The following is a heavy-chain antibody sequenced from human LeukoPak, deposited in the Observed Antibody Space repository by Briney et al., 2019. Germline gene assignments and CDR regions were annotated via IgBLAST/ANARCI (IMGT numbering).Heavy chain of an antibody. CDR3: AREVVIVVEPAANTIDY. D-gene: IGHD2-2*01. CDR1: GFTFRDYT. V-gene: IGHV3-21*01. J-gene: IGHJ4*02. CDR2: ISKSGTYI. Sequence: GGSLRLSCAASGFTFRDYTMNWVRQAPGKGLEWVSAISKSGTYIKYADSEKGRFTVSRDNAKNSLFLQMNSLRVEDTAVYYCAREVVIVVEPAANTIDYWGQGTRITVSS.